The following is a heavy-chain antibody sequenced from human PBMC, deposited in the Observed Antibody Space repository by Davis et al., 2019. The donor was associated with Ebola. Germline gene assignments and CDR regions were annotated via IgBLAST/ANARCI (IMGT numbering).Heavy chain of an antibody. CDR3: ARRLWFGAVGMDV. V-gene: IGHV3-11*01. J-gene: IGHJ6*04. Sequence: GESLKISCAASGFTFSDYYMSWIRQAPGKGLEWVSYISSSGSTIYYADSVKGRFTISRDNAKNSLYLQMNSLRAEDTAVYYCARRLWFGAVGMDVWGKGTTVTVSS. CDR2: ISSSGSTI. D-gene: IGHD3-10*01. CDR1: GFTFSDYY.